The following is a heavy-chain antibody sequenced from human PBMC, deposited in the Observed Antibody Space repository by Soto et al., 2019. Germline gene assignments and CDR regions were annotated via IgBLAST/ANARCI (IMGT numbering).Heavy chain of an antibody. CDR1: GYTFTDYY. D-gene: IGHD6-19*01. CDR3: ASDYGSNWRL. J-gene: IGHJ4*02. Sequence: QVQLVQSGPEVKKFGASVKVSCKASGYTFTDYYLHWVRQAPGQGLECLGWINPNTGGTDSAQRFQGRVTMTRDTSIRIAYMELSRLTSDDTAMYYCASDYGSNWRLWGQGTLVSVSS. V-gene: IGHV1-2*02. CDR2: INPNTGGT.